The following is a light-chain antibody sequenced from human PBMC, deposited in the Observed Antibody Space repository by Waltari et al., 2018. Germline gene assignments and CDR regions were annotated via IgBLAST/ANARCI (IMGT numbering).Light chain of an antibody. V-gene: IGKV3-15*01. CDR3: QHHNNWPPRWT. CDR1: QSVSSN. CDR2: GAS. Sequence: EIVMTQSPATLSVSPGERATPSCRASQSVSSNLAWYQQKPGQAPRLLIYGASTRATGVPARFSGSGSGPEYTLTISSLQSEDFAVYYCQHHNNWPPRWTFGQGTKVEIK. J-gene: IGKJ1*01.